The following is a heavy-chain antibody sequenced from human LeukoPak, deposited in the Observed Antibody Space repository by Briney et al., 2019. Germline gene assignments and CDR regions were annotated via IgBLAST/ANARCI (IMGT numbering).Heavy chain of an antibody. J-gene: IGHJ3*02. CDR3: ARAYYDFWSGHEAFDI. Sequence: SETLSLTCTVSGGSISSGSYYWSWIRQPAGKGLEWIGRIYTSGSTNYNPSLKSRVTISVDTSKNQFSLKLSSVTAADTAVYYCARAYYDFWSGHEAFDIWGQGTMVTVSS. CDR1: GGSISSGSYY. V-gene: IGHV4-61*02. CDR2: IYTSGST. D-gene: IGHD3-3*01.